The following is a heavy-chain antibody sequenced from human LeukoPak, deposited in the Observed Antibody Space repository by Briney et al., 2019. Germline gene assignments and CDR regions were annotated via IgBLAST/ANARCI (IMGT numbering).Heavy chain of an antibody. CDR3: AKVVRNYYGSGSYYPLGY. Sequence: GGSLRLSCAASGFTFSTYVMSWVRQAPGKGLEWVSAVSGGGGITYYADSVKGRFTISRDNSKNTLYLQMNSLRAEDTAVYYCAKVVRNYYGSGSYYPLGYWGQGTLVTVSS. D-gene: IGHD3-10*01. CDR2: VSGGGGIT. J-gene: IGHJ4*02. CDR1: GFTFSTYV. V-gene: IGHV3-23*01.